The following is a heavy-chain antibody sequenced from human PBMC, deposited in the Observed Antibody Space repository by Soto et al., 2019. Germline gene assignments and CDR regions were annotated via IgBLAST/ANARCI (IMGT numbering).Heavy chain of an antibody. CDR1: GYTCTSYG. D-gene: IGHD1-26*01. CDR3: ARDAVDSGSY. CDR2: ISAYNGNT. Sequence: QVQLVQSGAEVKKPGSSVKVSCKASGYTCTSYGISWVRPAPGQGLEWMGWISAYNGNTNDAQKLQGRVTMTTDTSTSTAYMVRRSLRSDATAVYYCARDAVDSGSYWGQGTLVTVSS. J-gene: IGHJ4*02. V-gene: IGHV1-18*01.